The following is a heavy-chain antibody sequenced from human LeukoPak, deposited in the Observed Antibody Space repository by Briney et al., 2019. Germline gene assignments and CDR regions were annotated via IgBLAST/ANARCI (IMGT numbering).Heavy chain of an antibody. Sequence: SVKASCKASGGTFSSYAISWVRQAPGQGLEWMGRIIPILGIANYAQKFQGRVTITADKSTSTAYMELSSLRSEDTAVYYCARDRMTTVTTGGDYWGQGTLVTVSS. D-gene: IGHD4-17*01. CDR1: GGTFSSYA. V-gene: IGHV1-69*04. J-gene: IGHJ4*02. CDR3: ARDRMTTVTTGGDY. CDR2: IIPILGIA.